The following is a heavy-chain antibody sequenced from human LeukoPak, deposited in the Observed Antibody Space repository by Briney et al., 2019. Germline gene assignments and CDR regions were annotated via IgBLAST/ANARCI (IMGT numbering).Heavy chain of an antibody. D-gene: IGHD5-18*01. V-gene: IGHV4-34*01. Sequence: SETLSLTCAVYGGSFSAYYWSWIRQPPGNGPEWIGEINHSGSTNYNPSLKSRVTISLDKSKNQISLILRSVTAADTAVYYCARDVGTSMVSGDYWGQGTLVTVSS. CDR3: ARDVGTSMVSGDY. J-gene: IGHJ4*02. CDR1: GGSFSAYY. CDR2: INHSGST.